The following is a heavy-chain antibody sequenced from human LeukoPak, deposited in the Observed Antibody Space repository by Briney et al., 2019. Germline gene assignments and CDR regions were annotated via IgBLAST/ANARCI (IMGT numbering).Heavy chain of an antibody. CDR3: ARDRRYCSSTSCYRGVGY. CDR1: GYTFTGYY. J-gene: IGHJ4*02. CDR2: INPNSGGT. V-gene: IGHV1-2*02. D-gene: IGHD2-2*02. Sequence: PVKVSCKASGYTFTGYYMHWVQQAPGQGLEWMGWINPNSGGTNYAQKFQGRVTMTRDTSISTAYMELSRLRSDDTAVYYCARDRRYCSSTSCYRGVGYWGQGTLVTVSS.